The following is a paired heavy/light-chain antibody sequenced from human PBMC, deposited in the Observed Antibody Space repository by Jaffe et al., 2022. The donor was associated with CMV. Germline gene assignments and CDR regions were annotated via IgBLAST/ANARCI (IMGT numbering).Light chain of an antibody. CDR2: GAS. J-gene: IGKJ3*01. CDR1: QSVSSN. Sequence: EIVMTQSPATLSVSPGERATLSCRASQSVSSNLAWYQQKPGQAPRLLIYGASTRATGIPARFSGSGSGTEFTLTISSLQSEDFAVYYCQQYNNWPPGVTFGPGTKVDIK. V-gene: IGKV3-15*01. CDR3: QQYNNWPPGVT.
Heavy chain of an antibody. J-gene: IGHJ3*02. CDR3: AREGGLCSGGSCYPTQDKAFDI. CDR2: IYYSGST. D-gene: IGHD2-15*01. Sequence: QVQLQESGPGLVKPSQTLSLTCTVSGGSISSGGYYWSWIRQHPGKGLEWIGYIYYSGSTYYNPSLKSRVTISVDTSKNQFSLKLSSVTAADTAVYYCAREGGLCSGGSCYPTQDKAFDIWGQGTMVTVSS. V-gene: IGHV4-31*03. CDR1: GGSISSGGYY.